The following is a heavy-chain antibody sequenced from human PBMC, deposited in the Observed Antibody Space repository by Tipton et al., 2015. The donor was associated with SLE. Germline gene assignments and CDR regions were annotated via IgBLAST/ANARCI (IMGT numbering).Heavy chain of an antibody. Sequence: TLSLTCTVSGGSISSYYWSWIRQPPGKGLEWIGYIYYSGSTNYNPSLKSRVTISRDPSKNQFSLNLSSATAADTAVYYCARAIGANFFNFWGQGTLVTVSS. V-gene: IGHV4-59*01. CDR2: IYYSGST. J-gene: IGHJ4*02. CDR1: GGSISSYY. D-gene: IGHD3-16*01. CDR3: ARAIGANFFNF.